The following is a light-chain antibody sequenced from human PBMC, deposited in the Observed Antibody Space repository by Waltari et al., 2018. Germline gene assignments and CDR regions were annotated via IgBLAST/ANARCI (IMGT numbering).Light chain of an antibody. J-gene: IGKJ4*01. V-gene: IGKV3-20*01. Sequence: EIVLTQSPGTLSLSPGERASLSCRASQSLSNNYVAWYQHKPGQAPRLLMFAASRRATGIPDRFSGSGSGTDFTLTISSLEPEDFAVYYCQKYGSTPRPFGGGTKVEIK. CDR3: QKYGSTPRP. CDR2: AAS. CDR1: QSLSNNY.